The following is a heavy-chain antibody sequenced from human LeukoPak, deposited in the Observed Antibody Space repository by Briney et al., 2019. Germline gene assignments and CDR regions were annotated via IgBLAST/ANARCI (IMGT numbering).Heavy chain of an antibody. Sequence: GGSLRLSCAASGFTFSSYAMHWVRQAPGKGLEYVSAIDYNGGSTYYANSVKGRFTISRDNSKNTLYLQMNSLRAEDTAVYYCARVAVQYYYDSSGVYDSWGQGTLVTVSS. CDR3: ARVAVQYYYDSSGVYDS. CDR1: GFTFSSYA. V-gene: IGHV3-64*01. D-gene: IGHD3-22*01. CDR2: IDYNGGST. J-gene: IGHJ5*01.